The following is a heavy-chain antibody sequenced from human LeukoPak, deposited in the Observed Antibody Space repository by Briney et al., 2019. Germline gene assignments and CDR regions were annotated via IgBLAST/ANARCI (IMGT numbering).Heavy chain of an antibody. CDR2: IYPGDSDT. Sequence: GGSLRLSCKGSGYSFTSYWFVWVRKMPREGQERMGIIYPGDSDTSYSPSFQGQVTISADKSISTAYLQWSSLKASDAAMYYCARRSSGNFDYWGEGTLVTVSS. CDR1: GYSFTSYW. V-gene: IGHV5-51*01. J-gene: IGHJ4*02. CDR3: ARRSSGNFDY. D-gene: IGHD3-10*01.